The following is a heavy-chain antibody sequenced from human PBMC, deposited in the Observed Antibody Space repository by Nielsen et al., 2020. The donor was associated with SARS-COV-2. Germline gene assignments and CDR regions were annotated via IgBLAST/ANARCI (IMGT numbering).Heavy chain of an antibody. J-gene: IGHJ4*02. CDR2: ISYDGSYE. V-gene: IGHV3-30*04. CDR3: ARDDVDTAMVFVGSPDY. CDR1: GFSFGNFA. Sequence: GESLKISCAASGFSFGNFAMHWVRQAPGKGLEWMTIISYDGSYEHYADSVKGRFTISRDNSKNTLYLQMNSLRAEDTAVYYCARDDVDTAMVFVGSPDYWGQGTLVTVSS. D-gene: IGHD5-18*01.